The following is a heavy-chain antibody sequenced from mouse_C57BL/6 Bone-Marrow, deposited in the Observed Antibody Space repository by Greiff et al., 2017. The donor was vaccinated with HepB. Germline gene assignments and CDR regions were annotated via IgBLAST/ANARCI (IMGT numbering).Heavy chain of an antibody. CDR3: ARWGTTVVATRYFDV. CDR1: GYTFTDYN. D-gene: IGHD1-1*01. V-gene: IGHV1-18*01. J-gene: IGHJ1*03. CDR2: INPNNGGT. Sequence: EVQLVESGPELVKPGASVKIPCKASGYTFTDYNMDWVKQSHGKSLEWIGDINPNNGGTIYNQKFKGKATLPVDKSSRTAYMELRSLTSEDTAVYYCARWGTTVVATRYFDVWGTGTTVTVSS.